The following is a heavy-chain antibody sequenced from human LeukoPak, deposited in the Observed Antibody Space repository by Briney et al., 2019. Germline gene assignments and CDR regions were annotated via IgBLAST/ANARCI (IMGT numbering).Heavy chain of an antibody. V-gene: IGHV4-39*01. D-gene: IGHD2-8*02. J-gene: IGHJ5*02. CDR3: ARGTRGSSGNWFDP. Sequence: PSETLSLTCTVSGGSISSSSYYWGWIRQPPGKGLEWIGKIYYSGSTYYNSSLKSRVTISVDTSKNQFSLKLSSVTAADTAVYYCARGTRGSSGNWFDPWGQGTLVTVSS. CDR1: GGSISSSSYY. CDR2: IYYSGST.